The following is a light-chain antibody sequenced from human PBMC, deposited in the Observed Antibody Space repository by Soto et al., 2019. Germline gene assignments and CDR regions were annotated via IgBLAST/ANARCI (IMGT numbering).Light chain of an antibody. CDR2: EVS. J-gene: IGLJ1*01. CDR3: SSYTGTSTLV. CDR1: GSDVGGYDY. V-gene: IGLV2-14*01. Sequence: QSVLAQPASVAGSPGQSITISCTGTGSDVGGYDYVSWYQQHPGKAPKLLIYEVSNRPSGISNRFSASKSGITASLTISGFQSEDEADYFCSSYTGTSTLVFGTGTKVTVL.